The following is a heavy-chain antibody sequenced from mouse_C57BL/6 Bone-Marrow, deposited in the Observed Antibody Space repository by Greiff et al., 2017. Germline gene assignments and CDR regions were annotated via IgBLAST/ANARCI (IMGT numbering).Heavy chain of an antibody. Sequence: QVQLQQPGAELVMPGASVKLSCKASGYTFTSYWMHWVKQRPGQGLEWIGEIDPSDSYTNYNQKFKGKSTLTVDKSSSTAYMQLSSLTSEDSAVYYCARDTTVVAPAWFAYWSQGSLGTVSA. CDR1: GYTFTSYW. D-gene: IGHD1-1*01. V-gene: IGHV1-69*01. CDR2: IDPSDSYT. J-gene: IGHJ3*01. CDR3: ARDTTVVAPAWFAY.